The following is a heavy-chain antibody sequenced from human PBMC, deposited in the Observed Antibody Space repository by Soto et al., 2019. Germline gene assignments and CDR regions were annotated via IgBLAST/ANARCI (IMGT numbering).Heavy chain of an antibody. CDR2: INHRGST. CDR3: ARGRLGFGELFRYFLH. Sequence: QVQLQQWGAGLLKPSETLSLTCAVYGGSFSGFYWTWIRQPPGKGLEWIGEINHRGSTSYNPSLKSRVTISVDTSKNQFSLTLTSVTAADTAVYYCARGRLGFGELFRYFLHWGQGILVTVSS. CDR1: GGSFSGFY. D-gene: IGHD3-10*01. J-gene: IGHJ1*01. V-gene: IGHV4-34*01.